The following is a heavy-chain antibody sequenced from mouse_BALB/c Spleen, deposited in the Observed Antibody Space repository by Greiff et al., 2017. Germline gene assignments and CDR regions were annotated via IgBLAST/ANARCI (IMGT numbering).Heavy chain of an antibody. CDR1: GFNIKDYY. J-gene: IGHJ4*01. V-gene: IGHV14-1*02. Sequence: VQLQQSGAELVRPGALVKLSCKASGFNIKDYYMHWVKQRPEQGLEWIGWIDPENGNTIYDPKFQGKASITADTSSNTAYLQISSLTSEDTAVYYGARGGGYYYGSSYAMDYWGQGTSVTVSS. D-gene: IGHD1-1*01. CDR2: IDPENGNT. CDR3: ARGGGYYYGSSYAMDY.